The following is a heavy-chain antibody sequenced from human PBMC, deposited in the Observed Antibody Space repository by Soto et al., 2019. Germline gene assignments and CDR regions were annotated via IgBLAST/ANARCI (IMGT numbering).Heavy chain of an antibody. CDR3: ATGGHNDCYSVYHGMDV. V-gene: IGHV1-69*01. D-gene: IGHD2-21*01. Sequence: QVQVVQSGAEVKKPGSSVKVSCKVSGGIFTNNAISWVRQAPGQGLEWLGGVIPLFDTAYYAQIFRGRLRISADVATTTAYMELSGLTSADTAVYCCATGGHNDCYSVYHGMDVWGQGTTVTVS. CDR2: VIPLFDTA. J-gene: IGHJ6*02. CDR1: GGIFTNNA.